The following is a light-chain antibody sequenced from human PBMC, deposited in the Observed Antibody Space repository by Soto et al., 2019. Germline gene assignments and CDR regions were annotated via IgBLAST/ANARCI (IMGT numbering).Light chain of an antibody. CDR1: QSVSRY. V-gene: IGKV3-11*01. CDR2: ETS. Sequence: EIVLTQSPATLSLSTGASSTLSCRASQSVSRYLAWYQQKPGQAPRLLSDETSYRATGIPVRVSGSGSWTDFTLTSSSLEPEDFAVYYCQYYGNSRITVGQGTRLEIK. CDR3: QYYGNSRIT. J-gene: IGKJ5*01.